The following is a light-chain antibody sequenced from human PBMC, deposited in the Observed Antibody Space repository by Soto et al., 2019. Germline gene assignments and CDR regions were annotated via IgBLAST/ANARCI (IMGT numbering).Light chain of an antibody. CDR3: QHYITYPYT. V-gene: IGKV1-5*03. CDR1: QSITDW. CDR2: KAS. Sequence: DIQMTQSPSTLSASVGDRVTITCRASQSITDWLAWYQQKPGKAPKLLIYKASSLESGVPSRFSGGGSGTEFTLTISSLQPDHFASYYCQHYITYPYTFGQGTKVDIK. J-gene: IGKJ2*01.